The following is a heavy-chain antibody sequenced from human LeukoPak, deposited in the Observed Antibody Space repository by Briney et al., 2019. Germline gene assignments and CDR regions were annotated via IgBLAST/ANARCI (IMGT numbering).Heavy chain of an antibody. D-gene: IGHD6-13*01. CDR1: GDSISSYY. CDR3: ARVGHSSSLDY. J-gene: IGHJ4*02. Sequence: PSETLSLTCTVSGDSISSYYWSWIRQPAGKGLEWIGRIYTSGSTNYNPSLKSRVTMSVDPSKNQFSLKLSSVTAADTAVYYCARVGHSSSLDYWGQGTLVTVSS. V-gene: IGHV4-4*07. CDR2: IYTSGST.